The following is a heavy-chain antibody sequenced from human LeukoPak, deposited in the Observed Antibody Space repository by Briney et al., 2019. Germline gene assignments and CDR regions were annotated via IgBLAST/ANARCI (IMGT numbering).Heavy chain of an antibody. J-gene: IGHJ6*03. CDR1: GGSISSGSYY. D-gene: IGHD2-2*01. CDR3: AREQVVPAAMGYYYYMDV. V-gene: IGHV4-61*02. CDR2: IYPSGTT. Sequence: SETLSLTCTVSGGSISSGSYYWSWIRQPAGKGLEWIGRIYPSGTTTDNPPSKSRVTISVDTPKNQFSLKLSSVTAADTAVYYCAREQVVPAAMGYYYYMDVWGKGTTVTVSS.